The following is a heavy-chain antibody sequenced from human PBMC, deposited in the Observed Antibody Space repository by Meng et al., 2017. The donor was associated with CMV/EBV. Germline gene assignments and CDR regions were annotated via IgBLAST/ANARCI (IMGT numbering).Heavy chain of an antibody. Sequence: SETLSLTCTVSGGSVSSGSYYWSWIRQPPGKGLEWIGYIYYSGSTNYNPSLKRRVTISVDTSKNQFSLKLSSVTAADTAVYYCAREVIAARHPSYYYYYGMDVWGQGTTVTVSS. CDR2: IYYSGST. CDR3: AREVIAARHPSYYYYYGMDV. D-gene: IGHD6-6*01. V-gene: IGHV4-61*01. CDR1: GGSVSSGSYY. J-gene: IGHJ6*02.